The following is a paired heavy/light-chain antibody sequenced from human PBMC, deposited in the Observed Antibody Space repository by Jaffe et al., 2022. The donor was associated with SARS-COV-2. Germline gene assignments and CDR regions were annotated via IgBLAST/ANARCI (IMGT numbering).Light chain of an antibody. CDR3: QQYNSYWT. V-gene: IGKV1-5*03. CDR2: EAS. Sequence: DIQMTQSPSTLSASVGDRVTITCRASQSISSWLAWYQQKPGKAPKLLIYEASSLESGVPARFSGSGSGTEFTLTISSLQPDDFATYYCQQYNSYWTFGQGTKVEIK. CDR1: QSISSW. J-gene: IGKJ1*01.
Heavy chain of an antibody. CDR2: ISGSGSST. CDR1: GFTFSSYD. D-gene: IGHD2-15*01. V-gene: IGHV3-23*04. J-gene: IGHJ5*02. Sequence: EVQLVESGGGLVQPGGSLRVSCAASGFTFSSYDMIWVRQAPGKGLEWVSAISGSGSSTYYADSVKGRFTISRDNSKNTLYLQMNSLRAEDTALYYCAKDRYCSGGSCYSAFDPWGQGTLVTVSS. CDR3: AKDRYCSGGSCYSAFDP.